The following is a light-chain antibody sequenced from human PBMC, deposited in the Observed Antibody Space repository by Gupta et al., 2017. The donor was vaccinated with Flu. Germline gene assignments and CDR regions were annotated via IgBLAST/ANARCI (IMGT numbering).Light chain of an antibody. CDR2: EVS. V-gene: IGLV2-14*01. CDR3: SSYTSSSTLLYV. J-gene: IGLJ1*01. CDR1: SSDVGGYNY. Sequence: QSALTQPSSVSGSPGPSLTISCTGTSSDVGGYNYVSWYQQHPGKAPKLMIYEVSNRPSGVSNRFSGSKSGNTASLTISGLQAEDEDDYYCSSYTSSSTLLYVFGNGTKVTVL.